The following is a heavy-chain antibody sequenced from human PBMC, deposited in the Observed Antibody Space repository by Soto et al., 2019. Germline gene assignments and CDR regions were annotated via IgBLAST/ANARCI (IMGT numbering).Heavy chain of an antibody. CDR2: IIPIFGTA. CDR1: GGTFSSYA. J-gene: IGHJ6*02. D-gene: IGHD5-12*01. Sequence: SVQVSCKACGGTFSSYAISWGRQAPGQGLEWMGGIIPIFGTANYAQKFQGRVTITADESTSTAYMELSSLRSEDTAVYYCARDRGFIVATTTGYVMDGRGQRSTVTV. CDR3: ARDRGFIVATTTGYVMDG. V-gene: IGHV1-69*13.